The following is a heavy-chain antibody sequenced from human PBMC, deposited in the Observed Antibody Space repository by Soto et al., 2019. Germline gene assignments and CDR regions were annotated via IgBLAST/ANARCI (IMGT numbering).Heavy chain of an antibody. V-gene: IGHV3-11*05. CDR2: ISSSSSYT. J-gene: IGHJ5*02. D-gene: IGHD3-22*01. Sequence: GGSLRLSCAASGFTFSDYYMSWIRQAPGKGLEWVSYISSSSSYTNYADSVKGRFTISRDNAKNSLYLQMNSLRAEDTAVYYCARAPYYYYDSSGYLNWFDPWGQGTLVTVSS. CDR1: GFTFSDYY. CDR3: ARAPYYYYDSSGYLNWFDP.